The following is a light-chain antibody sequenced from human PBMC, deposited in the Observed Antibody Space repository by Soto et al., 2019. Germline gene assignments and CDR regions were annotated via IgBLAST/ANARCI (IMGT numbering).Light chain of an antibody. Sequence: QSALTQPASVSGSPGQSITISCTGSSSDIGNYNYVSWYQQHPGKAPKLIIYEVGDRPSGVSNRFSGSKSGNTASLTISGLQAEDEADYYCATWDDSLKGVFGTGTKLTVL. CDR1: SSDIGNYNY. CDR2: EVG. CDR3: ATWDDSLKGV. J-gene: IGLJ1*01. V-gene: IGLV2-14*01.